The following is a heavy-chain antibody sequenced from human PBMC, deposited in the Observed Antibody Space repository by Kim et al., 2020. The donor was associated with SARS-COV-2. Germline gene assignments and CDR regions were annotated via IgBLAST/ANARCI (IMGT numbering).Heavy chain of an antibody. J-gene: IGHJ6*02. Sequence: GGSLRLSCAASGFTVSSNYMSWVRQAPGKGLEWVSVIYSGGSTYYADSVKGRFTISRDNSKNTLYLQMNSLRAEDTAVYYCARDKRGYSGYDGPEQQLSQDYYYYYGMDVWGQGTTVTVSS. D-gene: IGHD5-12*01. CDR2: IYSGGST. V-gene: IGHV3-53*01. CDR1: GFTVSSNY. CDR3: ARDKRGYSGYDGPEQQLSQDYYYYYGMDV.